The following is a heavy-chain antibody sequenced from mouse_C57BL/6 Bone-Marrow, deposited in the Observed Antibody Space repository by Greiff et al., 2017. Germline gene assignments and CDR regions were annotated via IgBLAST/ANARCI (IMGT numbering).Heavy chain of an antibody. CDR1: GFNIKDDY. V-gene: IGHV14-4*01. CDR3: TTPPVYYGRGAWFAY. Sequence: EVQLQQSGAELVRPGASVKLSCTASGFNIKDDYMHWVKQRPEQGLEWIGWIDPENGDTEYASKFQGKATITADTSSNTAYLQLSSLTSEDTAVYYGTTPPVYYGRGAWFAYWGQGTLVTVSA. D-gene: IGHD1-1*01. J-gene: IGHJ3*01. CDR2: IDPENGDT.